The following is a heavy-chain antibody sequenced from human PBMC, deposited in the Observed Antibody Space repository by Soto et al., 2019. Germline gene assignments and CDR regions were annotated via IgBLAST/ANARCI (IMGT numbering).Heavy chain of an antibody. D-gene: IGHD3-10*01. CDR1: GYGFTTYG. CDR3: ARGRYGAY. V-gene: IGHV1-18*01. Sequence: QVHLVQSGAEVKKPGASVKVSCKGSGYGFTTYGITWVRQAPGQGLEWMAWISAHNGNTDYAQNLQGRVTATRDTSTRTAYMELRSLRSDDTAVYYCARGRYGAYWGQGDLVTVSS. J-gene: IGHJ4*02. CDR2: ISAHNGNT.